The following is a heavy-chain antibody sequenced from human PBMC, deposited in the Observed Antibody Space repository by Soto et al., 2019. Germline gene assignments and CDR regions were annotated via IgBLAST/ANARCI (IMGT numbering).Heavy chain of an antibody. V-gene: IGHV3-33*01. D-gene: IGHD1-26*01. CDR3: ARDITAGATYSGPYYYSMDV. CDR1: GFTFNMFG. J-gene: IGHJ6*02. CDR2: IRDDGSSS. Sequence: QVQLVESGGGVVQPGRSLRLSCAASGFTFNMFGMHWVRQAPGEGLEWVAVIRDDGSSSYYGDAVKGRFTISRDNSKNTLDLQMNSLRAEDTAVYYCARDITAGATYSGPYYYSMDVWGQVTTVTVSS.